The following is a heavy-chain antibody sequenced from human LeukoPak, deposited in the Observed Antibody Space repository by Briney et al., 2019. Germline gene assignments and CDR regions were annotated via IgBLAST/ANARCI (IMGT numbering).Heavy chain of an antibody. Sequence: SETLSLTCAVYGGSFSDYYWSWIRQPPGKGLEWIGYIYYSGSTYYNPSLKSRVTISVDTSKNQFSLKLSSVTAADTAVYYCASPTVTTGWHDAFDIWGQGTMVTVSS. CDR2: IYYSGST. J-gene: IGHJ3*02. CDR3: ASPTVTTGWHDAFDI. D-gene: IGHD4-17*01. CDR1: GGSFSDYY. V-gene: IGHV4-30-4*01.